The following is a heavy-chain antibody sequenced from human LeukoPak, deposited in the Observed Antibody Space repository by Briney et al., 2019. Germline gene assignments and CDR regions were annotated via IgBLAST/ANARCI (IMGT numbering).Heavy chain of an antibody. D-gene: IGHD6-19*01. J-gene: IGHJ4*02. V-gene: IGHV3-30*02. CDR1: GFTFSSYG. CDR2: IRYDGSNK. CDR3: AKEGSGWYYYADY. Sequence: GGSLRLSCAASGFTFSSYGMHWVRQAPGKGLEWVAFIRYDGSNKYYADSVKGRFTISRDNSKNTLYLQMNSLRAEDTAVYYCAKEGSGWYYYADYWGQGTLVTVSS.